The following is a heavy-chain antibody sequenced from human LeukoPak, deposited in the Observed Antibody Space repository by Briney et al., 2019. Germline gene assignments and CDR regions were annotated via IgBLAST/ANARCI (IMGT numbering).Heavy chain of an antibody. CDR2: IIPIFGTA. CDR1: GGTFSSYA. Sequence: ASVKVSCKASGGTFSSYAISWVRQAPGQGLEWMGGIIPIFGTANYAQKFQGRVTITTDESTSTAYMELSSLRSEDTAVYYCARVGVASSYFDYWGQGTLVTVSS. J-gene: IGHJ4*02. CDR3: ARVGVASSYFDY. V-gene: IGHV1-69*05. D-gene: IGHD3-10*01.